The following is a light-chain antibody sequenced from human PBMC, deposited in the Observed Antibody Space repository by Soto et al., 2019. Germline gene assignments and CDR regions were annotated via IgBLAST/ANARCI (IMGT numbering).Light chain of an antibody. J-gene: IGLJ1*01. CDR1: SSDVGSYNL. V-gene: IGLV2-23*02. Sequence: QSVLAQPASVSGSPRQSITISCTGTSSDVGSYNLVSWYQQYPGKAPKLMVYEVSKRPSGVSNRFSGSKSGDTASLTISGLQAEDEADYYCCSYAGSSTLYVFGTGTKVTVL. CDR3: CSYAGSSTLYV. CDR2: EVS.